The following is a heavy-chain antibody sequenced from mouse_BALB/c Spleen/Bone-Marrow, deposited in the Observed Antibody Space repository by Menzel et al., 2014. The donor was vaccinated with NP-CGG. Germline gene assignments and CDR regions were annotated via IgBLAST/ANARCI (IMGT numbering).Heavy chain of an antibody. Sequence: VMLVESGPGLVAPSQNLSITCTVSGFSLSRYNIHWIRQPPGKGLEWLGMIWGGGGTDHNSALKSRLRISKDNSKSQIFLKINSLQIDDTAMYYCARKDGGYYVMDYWVKEPQSPSPQ. CDR1: GFSLSRYN. CDR3: ARKDGGYYVMDY. D-gene: IGHD2-3*01. J-gene: IGHJ4*01. CDR2: IWGGGGT. V-gene: IGHV2-6-4*01.